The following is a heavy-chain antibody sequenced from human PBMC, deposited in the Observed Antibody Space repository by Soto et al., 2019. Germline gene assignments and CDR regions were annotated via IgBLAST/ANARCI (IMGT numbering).Heavy chain of an antibody. Sequence: LRLSCAASGFTFSSYSMNWVRQAPGKGLEWVSSISSSSSYIYYADSVKGRFTISRDNAKNSLYLQMNSLRAEDTAVYYCARDLVWSYYYYYGMDVWGQGTTVTVSS. CDR3: ARDLVWSYYYYYGMDV. D-gene: IGHD3-10*01. CDR2: ISSSSSYI. V-gene: IGHV3-21*01. J-gene: IGHJ6*02. CDR1: GFTFSSYS.